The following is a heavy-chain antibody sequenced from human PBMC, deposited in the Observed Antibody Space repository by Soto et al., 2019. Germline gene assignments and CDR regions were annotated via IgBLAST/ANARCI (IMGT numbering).Heavy chain of an antibody. V-gene: IGHV3-11*01. Sequence: GSLRLSCAASGFTFSGYYMCWIRQAPGKGLEWVSYISSSGSTIYYADSVKGRFTISRDNAKNSLYLQMNSLRAEDTAVYYCARLGDFWSGYYTGIDYWGQGTLVTVYS. D-gene: IGHD3-3*01. J-gene: IGHJ4*02. CDR2: ISSSGSTI. CDR1: GFTFSGYY. CDR3: ARLGDFWSGYYTGIDY.